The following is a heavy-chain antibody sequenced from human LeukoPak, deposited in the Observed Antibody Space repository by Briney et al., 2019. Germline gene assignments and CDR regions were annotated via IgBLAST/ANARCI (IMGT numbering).Heavy chain of an antibody. J-gene: IGHJ4*02. CDR3: AREFSSGWSHFDY. CDR2: IYTSGST. V-gene: IGHV4-61*02. Sequence: SQTLSLTCTVSGGSISSGSYYWSWIRQPAGKGLEWIGRIYTSGSTNYNPSLKSRVTISVDTSKNRFSLKLSSVTAADTAVYYCAREFSSGWSHFDYWGQGTLVTVSS. CDR1: GGSISSGSYY. D-gene: IGHD6-19*01.